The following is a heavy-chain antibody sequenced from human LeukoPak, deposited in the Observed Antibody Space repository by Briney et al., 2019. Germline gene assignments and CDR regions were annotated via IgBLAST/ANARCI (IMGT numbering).Heavy chain of an antibody. CDR1: GYTFTSYY. CDR2: INPSSGST. Sequence: ASVKVSCKASGYTFTSYYMHWVRQAPGQGLEWMGIINPSSGSTSYAQKFQGRVTMTRDTSTSTVYMELSSLRSEDTAVYYCARGYDFWSGYYSEGYYFDYWGQGTLVTVSS. D-gene: IGHD3-3*01. CDR3: ARGYDFWSGYYSEGYYFDY. V-gene: IGHV1-46*01. J-gene: IGHJ4*02.